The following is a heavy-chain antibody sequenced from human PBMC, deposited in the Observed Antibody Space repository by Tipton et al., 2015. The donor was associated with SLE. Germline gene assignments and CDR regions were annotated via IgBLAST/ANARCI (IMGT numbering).Heavy chain of an antibody. Sequence: TLSLTCTVSGGSISDSNYNWGWIRQPPGKGLEWIGNIYYSGNTYYNPSLKSRVTISIDTSKNQFSLKLISVTAADTAVYYCARHFGWSFDVWGQGTMVTVSS. D-gene: IGHD2-15*01. V-gene: IGHV4-39*01. CDR3: ARHFGWSFDV. CDR2: IYYSGNT. CDR1: GGSISDSNYN. J-gene: IGHJ3*01.